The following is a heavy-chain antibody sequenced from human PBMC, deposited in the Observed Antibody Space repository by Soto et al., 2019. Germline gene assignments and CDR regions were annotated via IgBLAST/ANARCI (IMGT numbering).Heavy chain of an antibody. V-gene: IGHV3-33*08. Sequence: QEKVVDSGGGVVQPGRSLRLSCVTSGFTFRNYGLHWVRQAPGKGLEWVAATWFDGSKEYYADSVKGRFSISRDNSKNTVYLQMSSLRVEDTAVYYCARGLLWFGEFDYWGQGTLVTVSS. J-gene: IGHJ4*02. D-gene: IGHD3-10*01. CDR3: ARGLLWFGEFDY. CDR2: TWFDGSKE. CDR1: GFTFRNYG.